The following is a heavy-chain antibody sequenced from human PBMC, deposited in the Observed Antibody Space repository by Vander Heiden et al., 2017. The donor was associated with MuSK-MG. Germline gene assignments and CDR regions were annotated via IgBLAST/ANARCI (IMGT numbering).Heavy chain of an antibody. Sequence: EVQLVESGGGLVKPGGSLRLSCAASGFTFSNAWMSWVRQAPGKGLEWVGRIKSKTDGGTTDYAAPVKGRFTISRDDSKNTLYLQMNSLKTEDTAVYYCTTEDCSGGSCYHDYWGQGTLVTVSS. D-gene: IGHD2-15*01. V-gene: IGHV3-15*01. CDR1: GFTFSNAW. CDR2: IKSKTDGGTT. J-gene: IGHJ4*02. CDR3: TTEDCSGGSCYHDY.